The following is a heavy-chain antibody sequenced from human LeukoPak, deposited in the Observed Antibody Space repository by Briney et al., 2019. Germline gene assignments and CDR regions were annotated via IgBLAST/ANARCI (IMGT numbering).Heavy chain of an antibody. Sequence: GGSLRLSCAASGFTFDDYGMSWVRQAPGKGLEWVSGINWNGGSTGYADSVRGRFTISRDDAKNSLYLQMNSLRAEDTALYHCARDAQVGATDYWGQGTLVTVSS. CDR1: GFTFDDYG. D-gene: IGHD1-26*01. V-gene: IGHV3-20*01. CDR2: INWNGGST. J-gene: IGHJ4*02. CDR3: ARDAQVGATDY.